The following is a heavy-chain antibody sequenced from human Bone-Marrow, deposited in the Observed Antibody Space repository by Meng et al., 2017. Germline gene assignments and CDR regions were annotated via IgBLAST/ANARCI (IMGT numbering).Heavy chain of an antibody. D-gene: IGHD6-13*01. Sequence: GGSLRLSCAASGFTFSSYGMHWVRQAPGKGLEWVAVIWYDGSNKYYADSVKGRFTISRDNSKNTLYLQMNSLRAEDTAVYYCARLDSSSWFGPYGMDFWGQGTMVTVSS. CDR2: IWYDGSNK. V-gene: IGHV3-33*01. CDR1: GFTFSSYG. CDR3: ARLDSSSWFGPYGMDF. J-gene: IGHJ6*02.